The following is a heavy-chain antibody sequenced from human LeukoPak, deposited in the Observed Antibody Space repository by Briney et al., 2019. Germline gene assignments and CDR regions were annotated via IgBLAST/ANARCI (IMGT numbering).Heavy chain of an antibody. CDR1: GYTFTGYY. J-gene: IGHJ4*02. CDR2: INTETGNP. Sequence: ASVKVSCKASGYTFTGYYMHWVRQAPGQGLEWMGWINTETGNPTYAQGFTGXFVFSVDTSVNTAYLQISSLRTEDTAVYYCARGGYYGGSGTYGFFDYWGQGSLVTVSS. V-gene: IGHV7-4-1*02. D-gene: IGHD3-10*01. CDR3: ARGGYYGGSGTYGFFDY.